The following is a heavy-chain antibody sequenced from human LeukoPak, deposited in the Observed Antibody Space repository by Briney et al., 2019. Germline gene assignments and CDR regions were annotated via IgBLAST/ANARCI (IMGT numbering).Heavy chain of an antibody. CDR3: ARDGAHSSGWLGNWFDP. D-gene: IGHD6-19*01. CDR2: IIPILGIA. CDR1: GGTFSSYA. V-gene: IGHV1-69*04. Sequence: SVKVSCKASGGTFSSYAISWVRQAPGQGLEWMGRIIPILGIANYAQKFQGRVTITADKSTSTAYMELSSLRSEDTAVYYCARDGAHSSGWLGNWFDPWGQGTLVTVSS. J-gene: IGHJ5*02.